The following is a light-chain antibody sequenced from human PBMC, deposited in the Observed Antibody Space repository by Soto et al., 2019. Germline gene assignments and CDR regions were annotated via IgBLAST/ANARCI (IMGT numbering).Light chain of an antibody. Sequence: QSVLTQPPSVSAAPGQWVTISCSGSSSNIGNNLVSWYQQLPGTTPKLLIYDNNKRPSGIPDRFSGSKSDTSATLGITGLQTGDEADYYCGSWDTSLSAMLFGRGTQLTVL. CDR3: GSWDTSLSAML. V-gene: IGLV1-51*01. CDR1: SSNIGNNL. J-gene: IGLJ2*01. CDR2: DNN.